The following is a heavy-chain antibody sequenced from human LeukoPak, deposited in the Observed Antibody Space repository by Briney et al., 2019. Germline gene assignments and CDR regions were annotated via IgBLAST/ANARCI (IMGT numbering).Heavy chain of an antibody. CDR3: ARHLGYCGRGSCYSFYYYGMDV. CDR2: MYYSGST. D-gene: IGHD2-15*01. J-gene: IGHJ6*02. V-gene: IGHV4-59*08. CDR1: GGSMNRYY. Sequence: SETLSLTCTVSGGSMNRYYWSWIRQPPGKGRGWIGSMYYSGSTNYNPSLKSRVTISVDTSKNQFSLKLSSVTAADTAVYSCARHLGYCGRGSCYSFYYYGMDVWGQGTKVTVSS.